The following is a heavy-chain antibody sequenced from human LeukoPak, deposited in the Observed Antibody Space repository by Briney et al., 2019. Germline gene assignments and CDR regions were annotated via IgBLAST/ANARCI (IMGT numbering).Heavy chain of an antibody. CDR1: GFTFDDYG. CDR2: ISGSGGST. D-gene: IGHD3-16*01. CDR3: AKARSATWGYYYYYMDV. Sequence: PGGSLRLSCAASGFTFDDYGMSWVRQAPGKGLEWVSAISGSGGSTYYADSVKGRFTISRDNSKNTLYLQMNSLRAEDTAVYYCAKARSATWGYYYYYMDVWGKGTTVTVSS. V-gene: IGHV3-23*01. J-gene: IGHJ6*03.